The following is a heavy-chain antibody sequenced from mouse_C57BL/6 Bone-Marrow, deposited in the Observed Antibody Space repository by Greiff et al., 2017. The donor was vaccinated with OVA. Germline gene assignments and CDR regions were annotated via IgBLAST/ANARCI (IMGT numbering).Heavy chain of an antibody. Sequence: EVQLKESGPVLVKPGASVKMSCKASGYTFTDYYMNWVKQSHGKSLEWIGVINPYNGGTSYNQKFKGKATLTVDKSSSTAYMELNSLTSEDSAVYYCARGYYGSSYYFDYWGQGTTLTVSS. CDR2: INPYNGGT. J-gene: IGHJ2*01. V-gene: IGHV1-19*01. D-gene: IGHD1-1*01. CDR1: GYTFTDYY. CDR3: ARGYYGSSYYFDY.